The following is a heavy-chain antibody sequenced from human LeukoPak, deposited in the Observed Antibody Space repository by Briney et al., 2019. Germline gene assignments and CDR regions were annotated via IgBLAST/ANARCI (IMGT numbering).Heavy chain of an antibody. CDR1: GYTFIDYY. CDR3: AGGPSATADLNY. D-gene: IGHD2-2*01. J-gene: IGHJ4*02. Sequence: ASVKVSCKASGYTFIDYYMNWVRQAPGQGLEWMGWINPNSGGTNYAQKFQGRVTMTRDTSISTAYMELSRLRSDDTAEYYCAGGPSATADLNYWGQGTLVTVSS. CDR2: INPNSGGT. V-gene: IGHV1-2*02.